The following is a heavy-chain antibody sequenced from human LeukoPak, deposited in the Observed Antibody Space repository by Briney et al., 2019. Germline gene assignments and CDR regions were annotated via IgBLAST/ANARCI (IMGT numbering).Heavy chain of an antibody. V-gene: IGHV1-8*03. Sequence: ASVKVSCKASGYTFTSYDINWVRQATGQGLEWMGWMNPNSGNTGYAQKFQGRATITRNTSISTAYMELSSLRSEDTAVYYCARGRTTSAYCSSTSCPLGYWGQGTLVTVSS. CDR3: ARGRTTSAYCSSTSCPLGY. CDR1: GYTFTSYD. CDR2: MNPNSGNT. D-gene: IGHD2-2*01. J-gene: IGHJ4*02.